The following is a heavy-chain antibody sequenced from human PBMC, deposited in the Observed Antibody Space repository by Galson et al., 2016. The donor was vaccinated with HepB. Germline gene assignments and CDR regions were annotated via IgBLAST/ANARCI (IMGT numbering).Heavy chain of an antibody. CDR1: GFTFTSYG. Sequence: SLRLSCAASGFTFTSYGMHWVRQAPGKGLEWVAVIACDGSDKYYADSVKGRFTISRDNSKNTLYLQMNSLRVEDTAVYYCARLDYSRGATPDLDVWGNGTITRDKDKYNQNLQLNSLRAEVEAVYYCARARYRLGATSRLDVWGQGTTVTVSS. D-gene: IGHD3-16*01. CDR2: IACDGSDK. CDR3: ARLDYSRGATPDLDVWGNGTITRDKDKYNQNLQLNSLRAEVEAVYYCARARYRLGATSRLDV. V-gene: IGHV3-30*03. J-gene: IGHJ6*02.